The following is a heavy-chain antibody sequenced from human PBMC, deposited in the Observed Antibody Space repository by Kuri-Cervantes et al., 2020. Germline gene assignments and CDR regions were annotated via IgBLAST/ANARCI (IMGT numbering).Heavy chain of an antibody. D-gene: IGHD3-9*01. Sequence: ASVKVSCKASGYTFTGYYMHWVRQAPGQGLEWMGWINPNSGGTNYAQKFQGRVTMTRDTSISTAYMELSRLRSDDTAVYYCARPESKLRYFDWLENYYGMDVWGQGTTVTVSS. V-gene: IGHV1-2*02. CDR1: GYTFTGYY. CDR3: ARPESKLRYFDWLENYYGMDV. J-gene: IGHJ6*02. CDR2: INPNSGGT.